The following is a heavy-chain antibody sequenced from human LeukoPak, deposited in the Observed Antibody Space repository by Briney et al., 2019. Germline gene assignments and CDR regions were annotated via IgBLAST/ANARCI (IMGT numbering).Heavy chain of an antibody. CDR1: GFTVSSNY. V-gene: IGHV3-53*01. J-gene: IGHJ6*03. CDR2: TYSGGST. CDR3: ARVKILYYYYMDV. Sequence: HTGGSLRLSCAASGFTVSSNYMSWVRQAPGKGLEWVSVTYSGGSTYYADSVKGRFTISRDNSKNTLYLQMNSLRAEDTAVYYCARVKILYYYYMDVWGKGTTVTVSS.